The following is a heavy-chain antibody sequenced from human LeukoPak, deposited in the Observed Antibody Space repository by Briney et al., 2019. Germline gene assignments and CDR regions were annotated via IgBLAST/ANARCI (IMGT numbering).Heavy chain of an antibody. CDR2: ISGSGGNT. CDR3: ALGRMAWGAFDI. D-gene: IGHD5-24*01. V-gene: IGHV3-23*01. CDR1: GFTFSSYA. Sequence: QTGGSLRLSCAASGFTFSSYAMSWVRQAPGKRLERVSAISGSGGNTYSADSVKGRFTISRDNSKNTLYLEMNSLRAEDTAVYYCALGRMAWGAFDIWGQGTMVTVSS. J-gene: IGHJ3*02.